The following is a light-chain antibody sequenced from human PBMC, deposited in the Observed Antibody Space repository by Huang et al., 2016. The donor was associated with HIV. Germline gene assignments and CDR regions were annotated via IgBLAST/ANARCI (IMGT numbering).Light chain of an antibody. CDR1: PSVSSY. Sequence: EIVLTQFPATLSLFPGERATISCRASPSVSSYLAWYQQKPCQAPRPRIYDASNRATGIPARCSGSGSGTDFTLTISSLEPEDFAVYYCQQRSNWSFGQGTKVEIK. CDR2: DAS. CDR3: QQRSNWS. V-gene: IGKV3-11*01. J-gene: IGKJ1*01.